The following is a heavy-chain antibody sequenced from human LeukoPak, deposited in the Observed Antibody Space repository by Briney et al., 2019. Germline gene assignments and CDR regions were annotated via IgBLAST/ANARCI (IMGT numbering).Heavy chain of an antibody. J-gene: IGHJ6*03. CDR2: INHSGST. CDR1: GGSFSGYS. Sequence: SETLSLTCAVYGGSFSGYSWSWIRQPPGKGLEWIGEINHSGSTNYNPSLQSRVTISLDTSKSQFSLRLSSATAADTAMYYCARALIWLGERTNYMDVWGKGTTVAVSS. V-gene: IGHV4-34*01. CDR3: ARALIWLGERTNYMDV. D-gene: IGHD3-10*01.